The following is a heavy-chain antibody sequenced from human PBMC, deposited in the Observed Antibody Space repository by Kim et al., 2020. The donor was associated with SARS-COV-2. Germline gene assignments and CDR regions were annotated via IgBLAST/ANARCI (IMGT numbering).Heavy chain of an antibody. D-gene: IGHD1-26*01. CDR1: GFTFSSYG. V-gene: IGHV3-33*06. CDR3: AKEVMVGATTGLDY. CDR2: IWCDGSNK. J-gene: IGHJ4*02. Sequence: GGSLRLSCAASGFTFSSYGMHWVRQAPGKGLEWVAVIWCDGSNKYYADSVKGRFTISRDNSKNTLYLQMNSLRAEDTAVYYCAKEVMVGATTGLDYWGQGTLVTVSS.